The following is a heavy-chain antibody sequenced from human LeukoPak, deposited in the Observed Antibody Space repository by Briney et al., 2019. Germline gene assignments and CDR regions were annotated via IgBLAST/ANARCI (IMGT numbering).Heavy chain of an antibody. CDR3: ARVSPALGANYFDY. CDR2: IYTSGST. J-gene: IGHJ4*02. D-gene: IGHD1-26*01. Sequence: SETLSLTCTVSGGSISGDYWSWIRQPAGKGLEWIGRIYTSGSTTYNPSLKSRVTMSVDTSKNQFSLKLTSVTGADTAIYYCARVSPALGANYFDYCGQGILVTVSS. V-gene: IGHV4-4*07. CDR1: GGSISGDY.